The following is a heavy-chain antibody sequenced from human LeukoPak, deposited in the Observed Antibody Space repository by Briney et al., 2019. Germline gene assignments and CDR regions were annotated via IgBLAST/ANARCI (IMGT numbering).Heavy chain of an antibody. CDR1: GGSISGYY. D-gene: IGHD6-19*01. CDR3: ARVSVAGPPTYYFDY. J-gene: IGHJ4*02. V-gene: IGHV4-59*01. CDR2: IYYSGST. Sequence: SETLSLTCTVSGGSISGYYWSWIRQPPGKGLERIGYIYYSGSTNYNPSLKSRVTISVDTSKNQFSLKLSSVTAADTAVYYCARVSVAGPPTYYFDYWGQGTLVTVSS.